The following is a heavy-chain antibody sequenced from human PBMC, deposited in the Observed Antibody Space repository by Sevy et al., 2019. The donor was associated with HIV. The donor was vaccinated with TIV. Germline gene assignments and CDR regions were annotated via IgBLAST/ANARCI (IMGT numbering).Heavy chain of an antibody. D-gene: IGHD3-3*01. CDR2: IRSKVYGGTT. Sequence: QQRGSLRLSCTASEFTFGDYAMSWFRQAPGKGLEWVGFIRSKVYGGTTDYAASVKGRFIISRDDSKTIAYLQMNSLKTEDTAMYYCTRDFRIAILGVAKRPRYYYGMDVWGQGTPVTVSS. CDR1: EFTFGDYA. V-gene: IGHV3-49*03. J-gene: IGHJ6*02. CDR3: TRDFRIAILGVAKRPRYYYGMDV.